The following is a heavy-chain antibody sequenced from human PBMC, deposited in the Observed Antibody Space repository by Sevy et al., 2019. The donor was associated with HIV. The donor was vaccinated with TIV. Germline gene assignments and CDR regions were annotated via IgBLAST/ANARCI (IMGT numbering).Heavy chain of an antibody. Sequence: ASVKVSCKASGYTFTGHHINWVRQARGQGLEWMGHINPNNGGTNFAQKFQGRVTVTRDTSTRTVYMELNILKSDDTAVYYCARGYSDSYQLDYWGQGTLVTVSS. V-gene: IGHV1-2*06. CDR3: ARGYSDSYQLDY. J-gene: IGHJ4*02. D-gene: IGHD2-21*02. CDR1: GYTFTGHH. CDR2: INPNNGGT.